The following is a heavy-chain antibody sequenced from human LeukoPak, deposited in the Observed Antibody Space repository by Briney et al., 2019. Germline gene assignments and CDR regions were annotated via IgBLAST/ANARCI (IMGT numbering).Heavy chain of an antibody. CDR1: GYTFTRYY. CDR3: ARAVADSSGGETLDY. CDR2: INPSGSST. Sequence: ASVKVSCKASGYTFTRYYMHWVRQAPGQGLEWMGIINPSGSSTSYAQKFQGRVTMTRDTSTSTDYMELSSLRSEDTAVYYCARAVADSSGGETLDYWGQGTLVTVSS. V-gene: IGHV1-46*01. J-gene: IGHJ4*02. D-gene: IGHD3-22*01.